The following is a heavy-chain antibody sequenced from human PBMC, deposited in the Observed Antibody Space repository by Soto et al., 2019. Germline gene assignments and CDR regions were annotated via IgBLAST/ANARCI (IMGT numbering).Heavy chain of an antibody. V-gene: IGHV3-74*01. CDR2: INSDGSTT. CDR1: GFTFSNHW. J-gene: IGHJ6*02. Sequence: PGGSLRLSCAASGFTFSNHWMHWVRQAPGKGLEWVSRINSDGSTTTYADSVKGRFTIFRHNAKNTLYLQLNSLRAEDTALYYCATGPITVTTLGDVYGMDVWGQGTTVTVSS. CDR3: ATGPITVTTLGDVYGMDV. D-gene: IGHD4-17*01.